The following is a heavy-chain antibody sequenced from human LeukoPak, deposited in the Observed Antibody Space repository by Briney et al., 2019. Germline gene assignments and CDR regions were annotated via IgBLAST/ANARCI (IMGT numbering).Heavy chain of an antibody. Sequence: ASVKVSCKASGGTFSSYAISWVRQAPGQGLEWMGRIIPILGIANYAQKFQGRVTITADKSTSTADMELSSLRSEDTAVYYCASGGGYDFAGLDYWGQGTLVTVSS. V-gene: IGHV1-69*04. CDR3: ASGGGYDFAGLDY. CDR1: GGTFSSYA. J-gene: IGHJ4*02. D-gene: IGHD5-12*01. CDR2: IIPILGIA.